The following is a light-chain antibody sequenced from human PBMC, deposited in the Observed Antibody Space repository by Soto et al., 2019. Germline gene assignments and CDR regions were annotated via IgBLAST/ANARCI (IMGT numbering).Light chain of an antibody. CDR1: QSVLYSSNNRNY. CDR2: WAS. V-gene: IGKV4-1*01. J-gene: IGKJ2*01. CDR3: QQYYSTPRT. Sequence: DIVMTQSPDCLAVPLGERATINCKSSQSVLYSSNNRNYLAWYQHKPGQPPKLLISWASTRESGVPDRFSGSGSGTDFTLTITRLQAEDVAVYYCQQYYSTPRTFGQGTKLEIK.